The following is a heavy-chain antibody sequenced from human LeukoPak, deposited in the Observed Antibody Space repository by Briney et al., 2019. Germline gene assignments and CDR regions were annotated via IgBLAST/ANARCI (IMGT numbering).Heavy chain of an antibody. CDR2: IIPIFGTV. J-gene: IGHJ6*03. CDR3: ARGPIIDIAIVPAADEYYYMDV. CDR1: GGTFSSYA. Sequence: ASVKVSCKASGGTFSSYAISWVRQAPGQGLEWMGGIIPIFGTVNYAQKFQGRVTITADKSTSTAYMELSSLRSEDTAVYYCARGPIIDIAIVPAADEYYYMDVWGKGTTVTVSS. V-gene: IGHV1-69*06. D-gene: IGHD2-2*01.